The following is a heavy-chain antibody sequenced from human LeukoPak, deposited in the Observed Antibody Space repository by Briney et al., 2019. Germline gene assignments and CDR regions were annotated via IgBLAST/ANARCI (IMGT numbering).Heavy chain of an antibody. CDR1: GGTFSSYA. V-gene: IGHV1-69*05. J-gene: IGHJ6*02. Sequence: GSSVKVSCKASGGTFSSYAISWVRQAPGQGLEWMGGIIPIFGTANYAQKFQGRVTITTDESTSTAYMELSSLRSEDTAVYYCARVFDYSSGYYYYYYGMDVWGQGTTVTVSS. CDR3: ARVFDYSSGYYYYYYGMDV. CDR2: IIPIFGTA. D-gene: IGHD3-22*01.